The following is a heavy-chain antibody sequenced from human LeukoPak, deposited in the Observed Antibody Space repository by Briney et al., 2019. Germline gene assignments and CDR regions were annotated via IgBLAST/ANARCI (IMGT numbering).Heavy chain of an antibody. V-gene: IGHV1-18*01. Sequence: GASVKVSCKASGYTFTSYGISWVRQAPGQGLEWMGWISAYNGNTNYAQKLQGRLTMTTDTSTTTAYMELRSLRSDDTAVYYCARHQYCGGDCFRHSFDMWGQGTMVTVSS. CDR2: ISAYNGNT. J-gene: IGHJ3*02. CDR1: GYTFTSYG. D-gene: IGHD2-21*02. CDR3: ARHQYCGGDCFRHSFDM.